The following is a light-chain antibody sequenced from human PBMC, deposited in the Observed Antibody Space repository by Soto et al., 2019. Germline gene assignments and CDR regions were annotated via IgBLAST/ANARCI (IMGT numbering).Light chain of an antibody. CDR1: SSDVGSYNY. CDR3: SSYAGSNNWV. Sequence: QSALTQPPSASGSPGQSVTISCTGTSSDVGSYNYVSWYQQHPGKAPKLMIYEVIKRPSGVPDRFSGSKSGNTASLTVSGLQAEDEADYYCSSYAGSNNWVFGGGTKVTVL. V-gene: IGLV2-8*01. CDR2: EVI. J-gene: IGLJ3*02.